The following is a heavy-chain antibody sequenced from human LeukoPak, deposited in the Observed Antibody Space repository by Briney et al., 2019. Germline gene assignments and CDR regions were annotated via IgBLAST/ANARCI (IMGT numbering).Heavy chain of an antibody. V-gene: IGHV4-59*01. D-gene: IGHD5-12*01. CDR1: GGSISSYY. CDR2: IYNSGST. CDR3: ARVLTATIGFDY. Sequence: SETLSLTWTVSGGSISSYYWSWIRQPPGKGLEWIGYIYNSGSTNYNPSLNPSLKSRVTISVDTSKNQFSLKLNSVTAADTAVYYCARVLTATIGFDYWGQGTLVTVSS. J-gene: IGHJ4*02.